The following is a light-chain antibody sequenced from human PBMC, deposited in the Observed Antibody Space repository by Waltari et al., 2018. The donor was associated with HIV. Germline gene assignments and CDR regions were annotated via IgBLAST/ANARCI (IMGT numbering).Light chain of an antibody. CDR1: DLHKQY. CDR2: EDN. J-gene: IGLJ2*01. Sequence: SYELTQPPSLSVSPGHTAVITCSGPDLHKQYVCWYQLKTGQPPLLIIYEDNKRPSGIPERFSGSNSGNTSTLTVTMTQSVDEAEYFCQSRDRDIVIFGRGTKLIVL. V-gene: IGLV3-1*01. CDR3: QSRDRDIVI.